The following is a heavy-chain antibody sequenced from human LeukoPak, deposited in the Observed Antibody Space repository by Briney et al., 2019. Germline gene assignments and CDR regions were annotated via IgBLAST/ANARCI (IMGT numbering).Heavy chain of an antibody. J-gene: IGHJ4*02. CDR1: GFTFSSYS. Sequence: GGSLRLSCAASGFTFSSYSMNWVRQAPGKGLEWVSSISSSSSYIYYADSVKGRFTISRDNAKNSLYLQMHSLSTEDTAVSYCSEYSSGWTYYLDYWGQGTLVTVSS. CDR2: ISSSSSYI. V-gene: IGHV3-21*01. D-gene: IGHD6-19*01. CDR3: SEYSSGWTYYLDY.